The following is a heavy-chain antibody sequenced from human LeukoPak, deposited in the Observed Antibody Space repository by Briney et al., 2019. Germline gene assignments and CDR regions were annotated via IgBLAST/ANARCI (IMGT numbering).Heavy chain of an antibody. J-gene: IGHJ4*02. CDR2: ISAYNGNT. CDR3: ARGATGYCSGGSCYVDY. V-gene: IGHV1-18*01. Sequence: GASVKVSCKASGYTFTSYGINWVRQAPGQGLEWMGWISAYNGNTNYAQKLQDRVTMTTDTSTSTAYMELRSLRSDDTAVYYCARGATGYCSGGSCYVDYWGQGTLVTVSS. D-gene: IGHD2-15*01. CDR1: GYTFTSYG.